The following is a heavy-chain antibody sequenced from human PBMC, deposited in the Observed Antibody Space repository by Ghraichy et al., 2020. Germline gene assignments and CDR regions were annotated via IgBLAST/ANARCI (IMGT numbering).Heavy chain of an antibody. CDR2: IYSGGST. CDR3: ARGSYYDFWSGYYDSNYGMDV. J-gene: IGHJ6*02. Sequence: GGSLRLSCAASGFTVSSNYMSWVRQAPGKGLEWVSVIYSGGSTYYADSVKGRFTISRDNSKNTLYLQMNSLRAEDTAVYYCARGSYYDFWSGYYDSNYGMDVWGQGTTVTVSS. CDR1: GFTVSSNY. V-gene: IGHV3-53*01. D-gene: IGHD3-3*01.